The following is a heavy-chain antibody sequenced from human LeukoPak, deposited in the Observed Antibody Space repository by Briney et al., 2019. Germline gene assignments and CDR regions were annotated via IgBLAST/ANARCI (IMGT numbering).Heavy chain of an antibody. CDR2: IYYRGST. Sequence: SETLSLTCTVSGDSISSISYYWGWVRQPRGKGLEWVGHIYYRGSTFYNSSLKSRVTISVDTSKNHFSLKLTSVTAADTAVYYCARDYQGGYGDKTVDYWGQGTLVTVSS. V-gene: IGHV4-39*07. CDR1: GDSISSISYY. J-gene: IGHJ4*02. D-gene: IGHD5-18*01. CDR3: ARDYQGGYGDKTVDY.